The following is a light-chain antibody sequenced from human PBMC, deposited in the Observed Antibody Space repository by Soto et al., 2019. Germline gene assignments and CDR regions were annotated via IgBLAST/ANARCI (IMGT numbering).Light chain of an antibody. CDR3: QQYHTLPYT. CDR1: QDIARS. V-gene: IGKV1-33*01. CDR2: AAS. Sequence: DIQLTQSPSSLSASVGDRVTLACQASQDIARSLSWFQQKPGKAPNLLIYAASNLEAGVPSRFSAGGSGTNFSLIISSLQPQDIATYYCQQYHTLPYTFGRGTKL. J-gene: IGKJ2*01.